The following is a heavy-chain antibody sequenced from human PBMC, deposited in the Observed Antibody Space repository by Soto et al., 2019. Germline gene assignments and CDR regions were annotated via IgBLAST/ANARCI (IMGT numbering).Heavy chain of an antibody. D-gene: IGHD1-1*01. CDR2: IYYSGST. CDR3: TRNLYSTILPGAFDI. Sequence: SETLSLTCAVSGGSISSGGYSWSWIRQPPGKGLEWIGYIYYSGSTYYNPSLKSRVTISVDTSKNQFSLKLSSVTAADTAVYYCTRNLYSTILPGAFDIWGQGTMVTVSS. CDR1: GGSISSGGYS. J-gene: IGHJ3*02. V-gene: IGHV4-30-4*07.